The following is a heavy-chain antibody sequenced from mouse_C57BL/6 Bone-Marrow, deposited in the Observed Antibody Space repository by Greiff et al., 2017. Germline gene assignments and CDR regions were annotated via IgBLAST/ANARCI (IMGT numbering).Heavy chain of an antibody. CDR1: GYTFTSYW. CDR3: VRSCLYGGYYVGFGY. D-gene: IGHD2-3*01. J-gene: IGHJ3*01. CDR2: INPSSGYT. V-gene: IGHV1-7*01. Sequence: QVQLQQSGAELAKPGASVKLSCKASGYTFTSYWMHWVKQRPGQGLEWIGYINPSSGYTKYNQKFKDKAKLTADKSSSTAYMQLSSLTYEDSAVYYCVRSCLYGGYYVGFGYWGQGTLVTVSA.